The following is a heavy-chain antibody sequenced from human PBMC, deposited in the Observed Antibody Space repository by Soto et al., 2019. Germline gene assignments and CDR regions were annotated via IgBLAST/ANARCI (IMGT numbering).Heavy chain of an antibody. CDR1: GVSIRSGGYY. D-gene: IGHD3-9*01. V-gene: IGHV4-31*03. J-gene: IGHJ4*02. CDR3: ARLTYLVWKYNDI. Sequence: SETLSLTCSVSGVSIRSGGYYWNWIRQHPGKGLEWIGYIYCSGNTYYNPSLKSRITISIDTSKNQFSLNLSSVTAADTAVYYFARLTYLVWKYNDIWGQGARVIVSS. CDR2: IYCSGNT.